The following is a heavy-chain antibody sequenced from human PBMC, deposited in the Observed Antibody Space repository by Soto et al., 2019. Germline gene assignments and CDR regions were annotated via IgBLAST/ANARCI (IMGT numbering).Heavy chain of an antibody. D-gene: IGHD4-4*01. J-gene: IGHJ5*02. Sequence: QVQLQESGPGLVKPSQTLSLTCTVSGGSISSGDYYWSWIRQPPGKGLEWIGYIYYSGSTYYNPSLKSRVTISVDTSKHQCSLKLSSVTAADTAVYYCARVLTTVTNENWFDPWGQGTLVTVSS. CDR3: ARVLTTVTNENWFDP. CDR1: GGSISSGDYY. CDR2: IYYSGST. V-gene: IGHV4-30-4*01.